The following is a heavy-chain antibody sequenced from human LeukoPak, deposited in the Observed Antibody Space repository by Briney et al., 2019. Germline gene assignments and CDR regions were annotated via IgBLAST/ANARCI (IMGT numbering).Heavy chain of an antibody. CDR2: INHSGST. CDR1: GGSFSGYY. V-gene: IGHV4-34*01. CDR3: ARRNSSGWYVDY. D-gene: IGHD6-19*01. Sequence: SETLSLTCAVYGGSFSGYYWSWIRQPPGKGLEWIGEINHSGSTNYNPSPKSRVTISVDTSKNQFSPKLSSVTAADTAVYYCARRNSSGWYVDYWGQGTLVTVSS. J-gene: IGHJ4*02.